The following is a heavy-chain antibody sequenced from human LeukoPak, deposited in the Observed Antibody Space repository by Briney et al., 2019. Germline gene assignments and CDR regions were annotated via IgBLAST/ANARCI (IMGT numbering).Heavy chain of an antibody. Sequence: ASVKVSCKASGYTFTDYYIHCVRQAPGLGLKWMGRINPKSGGTNYAQKFQGRVTMTRDTPINTAYMDLSSLESGDTAVYYCARTITSAASGGDYWGQGALDIVSS. V-gene: IGHV1-2*02. D-gene: IGHD2-2*01. CDR2: INPKSGGT. CDR1: GYTFTDYY. CDR3: ARTITSAASGGDY. J-gene: IGHJ4*02.